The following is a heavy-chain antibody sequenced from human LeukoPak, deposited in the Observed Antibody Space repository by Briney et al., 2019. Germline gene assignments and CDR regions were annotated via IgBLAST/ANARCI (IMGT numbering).Heavy chain of an antibody. D-gene: IGHD6-19*01. CDR3: ARDGGIAVAGIGNY. CDR1: GFTFSSYS. J-gene: IGHJ4*02. CDR2: ISSSRSYI. V-gene: IGHV3-21*01. Sequence: GGSLRLACAASGFTFSSYSMNWVRQAPGKGLEWVSSISSSRSYIYYADSVKGRFTISRDNAKNSLYLQMNSLRAEDTAVYYCARDGGIAVAGIGNYWGQGTLVTVSS.